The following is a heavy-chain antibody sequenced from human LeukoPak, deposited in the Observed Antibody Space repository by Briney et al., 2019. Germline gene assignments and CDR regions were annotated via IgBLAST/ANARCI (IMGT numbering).Heavy chain of an antibody. CDR1: GFTFNFYA. CDR2: ISGSGGDI. Sequence: GGSLRLSCAASGFTFNFYAMNRVRQAPGKGLEWVSVISGSGGDIHYADSVKGRFTISRDNSNNTAYLQMNSLRVEDTAVYYCAKDRYYDYVWGNYYYHGMDGWGQGTTVTVSS. D-gene: IGHD3-16*01. J-gene: IGHJ6*02. V-gene: IGHV3-23*01. CDR3: AKDRYYDYVWGNYYYHGMDG.